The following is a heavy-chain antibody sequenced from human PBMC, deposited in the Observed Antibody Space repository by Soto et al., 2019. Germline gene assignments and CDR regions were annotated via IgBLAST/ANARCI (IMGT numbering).Heavy chain of an antibody. V-gene: IGHV4-30-4*01. CDR2: IYYSGST. CDR3: ARLTNHGGLDY. J-gene: IGHJ4*02. D-gene: IGHD4-17*01. Sequence: SETLSLTCTVSGASINSDDYYWSWIRQPPGKGLEWIGYIYYSGSTYQNPSLKSRLSTSIETSKNQFSLKLNSVTAADTAVYYCARLTNHGGLDYWGQGSLVTVSS. CDR1: GASINSDDYY.